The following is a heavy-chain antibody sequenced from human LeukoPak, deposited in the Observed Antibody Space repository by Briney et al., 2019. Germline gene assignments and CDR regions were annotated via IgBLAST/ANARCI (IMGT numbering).Heavy chain of an antibody. CDR2: INPNSGGT. Sequence: GASVKVSCKASGYTFTGYYMHWVRQAPGQGLEWMGWINPNSGGTNYAQKFQGRVTMTRDTSISTAYMELSRLRSDDTAVYYFARDPREVYYGMDVWGQGTTVTVSS. CDR3: ARDPREVYYGMDV. J-gene: IGHJ6*02. V-gene: IGHV1-2*02. CDR1: GYTFTGYY.